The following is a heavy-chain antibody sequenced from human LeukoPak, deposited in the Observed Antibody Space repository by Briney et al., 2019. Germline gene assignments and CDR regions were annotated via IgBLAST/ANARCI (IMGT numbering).Heavy chain of an antibody. CDR1: GFTFSSYA. Sequence: PGGSLRLSCAASGFTFSSYAMSWVRQAPGKGLEWVSAISGSGGSTYYADSVKGRFTISRDNSKNTLYLQMNSLRAEDTAVYYCASPRIAVAGTSPPFDYWGQGTLVTVSS. CDR3: ASPRIAVAGTSPPFDY. D-gene: IGHD6-19*01. J-gene: IGHJ4*02. CDR2: ISGSGGST. V-gene: IGHV3-23*01.